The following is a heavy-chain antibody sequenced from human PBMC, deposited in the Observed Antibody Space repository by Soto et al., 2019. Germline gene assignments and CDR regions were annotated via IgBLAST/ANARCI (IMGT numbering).Heavy chain of an antibody. Sequence: ASVKVSCKASGYTFNSYGISWVRQAPGQGPEWMGWISGYTGNTKYPQKLQDRVTMSTDTSTSTAYLELRSLRSDDTAVYYCAKDRGYDLLYRFDYWRQGTLVTAS. CDR2: ISGYTGNT. V-gene: IGHV1-18*01. CDR1: GYTFNSYG. D-gene: IGHD2-2*02. CDR3: AKDRGYDLLYRFDY. J-gene: IGHJ4*02.